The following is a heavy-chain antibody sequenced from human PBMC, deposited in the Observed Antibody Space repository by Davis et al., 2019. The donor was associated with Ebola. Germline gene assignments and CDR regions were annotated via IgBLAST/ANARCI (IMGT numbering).Heavy chain of an antibody. CDR2: INPNSGGT. CDR3: ARDMSTGSFDY. D-gene: IGHD1-14*01. V-gene: IGHV1-2*04. CDR1: GYTFTSYD. Sequence: ASVKVSCKASGYTFTSYDINWVRQATGQGLEWMGWINPNSGGTNYAQKFQGWVTMTRDTSISTAYMELSRLRSDDTAVYYCARDMSTGSFDYWGQGTLVTVSS. J-gene: IGHJ4*02.